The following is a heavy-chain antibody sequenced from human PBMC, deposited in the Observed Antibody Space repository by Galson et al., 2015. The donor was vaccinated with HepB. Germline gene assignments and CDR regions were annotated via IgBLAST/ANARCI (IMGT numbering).Heavy chain of an antibody. CDR2: IIPIFGTA. Sequence: SVKVSCKASGGTFSSNAISWVRQAPGQGLEWMGGIIPIFGTANYAQKIQGRVTITADESTSTAYMELSSLRSEDTAVYYCARVRGACSGGSCYFDYWGQGTLVTVSS. V-gene: IGHV1-69*13. CDR3: ARVRGACSGGSCYFDY. D-gene: IGHD2-15*01. J-gene: IGHJ4*02. CDR1: GGTFSSNA.